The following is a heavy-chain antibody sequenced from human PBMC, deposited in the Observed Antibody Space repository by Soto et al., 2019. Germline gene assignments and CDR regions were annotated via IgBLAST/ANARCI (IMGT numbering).Heavy chain of an antibody. D-gene: IGHD1-1*01. CDR2: ISAHNCNT. J-gene: IGHJ4*02. CDR3: ARGRYGDY. CDR1: GYSFTSYG. V-gene: IGHV1-18*01. Sequence: QVHLVQSGAEVKKPGASVKVSCQASGYSFTSYGITWVRQAHGQGLEGMGCISAHNCNTDYSKKLQGRVIVTRDTSTSTAYMELTSLISYETAGYYCARGRYGDYWGQGALVTVSS.